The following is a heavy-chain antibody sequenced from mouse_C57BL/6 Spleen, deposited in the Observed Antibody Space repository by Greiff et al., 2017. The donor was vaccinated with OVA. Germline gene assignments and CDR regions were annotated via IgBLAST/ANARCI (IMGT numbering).Heavy chain of an antibody. CDR2: ISYDGSN. Sequence: EVKVEESGPGLVKPSQSLSLTCSVTGYSITSGYYWNWIRQFPGNKLEWMGYISYDGSNNYNPSLKNRNSITRDTSKNQCILKLNSVTTEDTATYYCAREFAYWGQGTLVTVSA. CDR3: AREFAY. J-gene: IGHJ3*01. CDR1: GYSITSGYY. V-gene: IGHV3-6*01.